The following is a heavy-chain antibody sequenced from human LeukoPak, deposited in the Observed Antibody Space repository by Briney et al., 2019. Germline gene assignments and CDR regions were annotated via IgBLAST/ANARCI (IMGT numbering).Heavy chain of an antibody. D-gene: IGHD5-24*01. Sequence: SQTLSLTCSVSGDSINSGGYYWSWIRQRPGKGLEWIGYIYSSQTAYYSPSLKSRAAISLDTSRNQFSLKLTSVTAADTAMYFCARREGHGYTYSFDYWGQGTLVTVSS. J-gene: IGHJ4*02. CDR2: IYSSQTA. V-gene: IGHV4-31*03. CDR1: GDSINSGGYY. CDR3: ARREGHGYTYSFDY.